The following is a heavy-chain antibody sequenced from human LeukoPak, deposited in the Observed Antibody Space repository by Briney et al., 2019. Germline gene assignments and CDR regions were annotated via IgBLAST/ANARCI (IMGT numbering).Heavy chain of an antibody. V-gene: IGHV1-69*04. Sequence: SVKVSCKASGGIFSSYAISWVRQAPGQGLEWMGRIIPILGIANYAQKFQGRVTITADKSTSTAYMELSSLRSEDTAVYYCARSPPDDILTGYLLVHYYYYGMDVWGQGTTVTVSS. D-gene: IGHD3-9*01. CDR1: GGIFSSYA. CDR2: IIPILGIA. J-gene: IGHJ6*02. CDR3: ARSPPDDILTGYLLVHYYYYGMDV.